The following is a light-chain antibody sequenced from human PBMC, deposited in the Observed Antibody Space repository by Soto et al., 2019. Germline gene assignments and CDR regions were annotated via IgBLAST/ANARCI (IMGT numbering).Light chain of an antibody. CDR2: QDA. Sequence: SYELTQPPSVSVSPGQTASITCSGDKLGTKYVAWYQQKAGQSPVVVIYQDARRPSGIPERFSGSNSGNTATLTISGTQAMDEADYYCQAWDSNTYVFGTGIKLTVL. CDR1: KLGTKY. CDR3: QAWDSNTYV. V-gene: IGLV3-1*01. J-gene: IGLJ1*01.